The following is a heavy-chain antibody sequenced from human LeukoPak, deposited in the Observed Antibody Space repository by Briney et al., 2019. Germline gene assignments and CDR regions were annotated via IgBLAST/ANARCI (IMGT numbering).Heavy chain of an antibody. CDR3: AGRYYYDSSGYYPFDS. V-gene: IGHV3-23*01. Sequence: GGSLRLSCAASGFTFSSYAMSWVRQAPGKGLEWVSGIGGSGGNTYYADSVKGRFTISRDNSKNTVYLQMNSLRAEDTAVYYCAGRYYYDSSGYYPFDSWGRGTLVTVSS. CDR2: IGGSGGNT. CDR1: GFTFSSYA. D-gene: IGHD3-22*01. J-gene: IGHJ4*02.